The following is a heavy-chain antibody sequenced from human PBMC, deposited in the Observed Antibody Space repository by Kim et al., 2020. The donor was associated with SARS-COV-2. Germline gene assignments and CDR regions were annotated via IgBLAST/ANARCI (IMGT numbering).Heavy chain of an antibody. D-gene: IGHD3-3*01. CDR2: INHSGST. J-gene: IGHJ6*03. CDR3: SRGRYGEITIFGVVPGHYYMEV. Sequence: SETLSLTCAVYGGSFSGYYWSWIRQPPGKGLEWIGEINHSGSTNYNPSLKSRVTISVDTSKNQFSLKLSSVTAADTAVYYCSRGRYGEITIFGVVPGHYYMEVWGKGTTVTVSS. CDR1: GGSFSGYY. V-gene: IGHV4-34*01.